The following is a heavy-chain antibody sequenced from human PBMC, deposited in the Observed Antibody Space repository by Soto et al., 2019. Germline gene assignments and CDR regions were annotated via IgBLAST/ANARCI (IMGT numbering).Heavy chain of an antibody. CDR1: GFTFSSYG. D-gene: IGHD2-2*01. J-gene: IGHJ4*02. CDR2: IWYDGSNK. Sequence: AGGSLRLSCAASGFTFSSYGMHWVRQAPGKGLEWVAVIWYDGSNKYYADSVKGRFTISRDNSKNTLYLQMNSLRAEDTAVYYCARDRYCISTSCYPTFDYWGQGTLVTVSS. V-gene: IGHV3-33*01. CDR3: ARDRYCISTSCYPTFDY.